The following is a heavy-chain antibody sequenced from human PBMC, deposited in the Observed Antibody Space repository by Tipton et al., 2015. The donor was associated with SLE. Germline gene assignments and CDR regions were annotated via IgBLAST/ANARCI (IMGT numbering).Heavy chain of an antibody. CDR2: IYHSGST. Sequence: TLSLTCTVSGYSISSGYYWGWIRQPPGKGLEWIGSIYHSGSTNYNPSLKSRVTISVDTSKNQFSLKLSSVTAADTAVYYCARGHSSSWSFDYWGQGTLVTVSS. CDR3: ARGHSSSWSFDY. J-gene: IGHJ4*02. V-gene: IGHV4-38-2*02. D-gene: IGHD6-13*01. CDR1: GYSISSGYY.